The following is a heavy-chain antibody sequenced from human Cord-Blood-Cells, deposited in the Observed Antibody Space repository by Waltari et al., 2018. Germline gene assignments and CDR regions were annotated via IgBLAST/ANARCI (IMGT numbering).Heavy chain of an antibody. CDR3: ATVGYGDYVARYGGFKP. D-gene: IGHD4-17*01. Sequence: QVQLVQSGAEVKKPGASVKVSCKVSGYTLTELSMHWVRQAPGKGLGWMGGSGPEDGETIEGHKFHGRATMTVDRSNDTAYMELRGLRSEDTAVYYCATVGYGDYVARYGGFKPWGQGSLVTVAS. V-gene: IGHV1-24*01. CDR1: GYTLTELS. J-gene: IGHJ5*02. CDR2: SGPEDGET.